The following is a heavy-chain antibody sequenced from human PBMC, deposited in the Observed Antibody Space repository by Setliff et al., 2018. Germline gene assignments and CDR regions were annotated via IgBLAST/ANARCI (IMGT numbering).Heavy chain of an antibody. V-gene: IGHV4-39*07. J-gene: IGHJ3*02. CDR3: AREGYDSSGYWALDAFDI. CDR1: GGSISSSSYY. D-gene: IGHD3-22*01. Sequence: KASETLSLTCTVSGGSISSSSYYWGWIRQPPGKGLEWIGSIYYSGSTYYNPSLKSRVTISVDTSKNQFSLKLSSVTAADTAVYYCAREGYDSSGYWALDAFDIWGQGTMVTVSS. CDR2: IYYSGST.